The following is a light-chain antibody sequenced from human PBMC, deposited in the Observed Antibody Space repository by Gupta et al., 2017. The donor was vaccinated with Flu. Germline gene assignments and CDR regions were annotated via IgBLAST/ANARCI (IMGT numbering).Light chain of an antibody. CDR2: LAF. Sequence: DIVMTQSPLSLSVTPGESASISCTSGQSLLHSNGYTYLDWYLQKPGQSPQLLIYLAFNRASGVPDRFSGSGSGTEFTLKISRVEAEDVGVYYCMQARESPVTFGGGTKVEIK. CDR1: QSLLHSNGYTY. J-gene: IGKJ4*01. V-gene: IGKV2-28*01. CDR3: MQARESPVT.